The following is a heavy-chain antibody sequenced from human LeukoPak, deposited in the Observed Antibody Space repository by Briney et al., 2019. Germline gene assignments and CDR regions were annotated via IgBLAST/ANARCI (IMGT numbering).Heavy chain of an antibody. J-gene: IGHJ4*02. D-gene: IGHD6-19*01. CDR1: GFTFYDYA. CDR2: ISWNSGSI. CDR3: AKARTGIAVAGPDY. Sequence: GRSLRLSCAASGFTFYDYALHWVRQAPGKGLEWVSGISWNSGSIGYADSVKGRFTISRDNAKNSLYLQMNSLRAEDTALYCCAKARTGIAVAGPDYWGQGTVDSVCS. V-gene: IGHV3-9*01.